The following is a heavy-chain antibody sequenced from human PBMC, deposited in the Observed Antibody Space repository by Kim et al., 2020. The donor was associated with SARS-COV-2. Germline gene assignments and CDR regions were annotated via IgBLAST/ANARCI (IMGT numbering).Heavy chain of an antibody. J-gene: IGHJ4*02. CDR2: ISYDGSNK. Sequence: GGSLRLSCAASGFTFSSYAMHWVRQAPGKGLEWVAVISYDGSNKYYADSVKGRFTISRDNSKNTLYLQMNSLRAEDTAVYYCARNARNFDWLPNYWGQGTLVPVPS. V-gene: IGHV3-30*04. CDR1: GFTFSSYA. D-gene: IGHD3-9*01. CDR3: ARNARNFDWLPNY.